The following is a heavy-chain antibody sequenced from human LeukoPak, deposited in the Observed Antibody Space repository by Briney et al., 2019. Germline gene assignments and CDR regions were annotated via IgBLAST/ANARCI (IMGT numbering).Heavy chain of an antibody. CDR1: GFTFSSYG. Sequence: PGGSLRLSCAASGFTFSSYGMHWVRQAPGKGLEWVAVISYDGSNKYYADSVKGRFTISRDNSKNTLYMQMNSLRAEDTAVYYCAKLGTRAPFDYWGQGTLVTVSS. V-gene: IGHV3-30*18. CDR2: ISYDGSNK. D-gene: IGHD2-2*01. J-gene: IGHJ4*02. CDR3: AKLGTRAPFDY.